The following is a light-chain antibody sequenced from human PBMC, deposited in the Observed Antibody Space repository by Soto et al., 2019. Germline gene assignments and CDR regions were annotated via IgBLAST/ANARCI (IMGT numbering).Light chain of an antibody. Sequence: DIRMTQSPSSLSASVGDRVTITCRASQSISSYLNWYQQKPGKAPKLLIYAASSLQSGVPSRFSGSGSGTNCTITISSLQPEDFATYYCQQSYSTPRLTFGGGTKVEIK. V-gene: IGKV1-39*01. CDR1: QSISSY. J-gene: IGKJ4*01. CDR2: AAS. CDR3: QQSYSTPRLT.